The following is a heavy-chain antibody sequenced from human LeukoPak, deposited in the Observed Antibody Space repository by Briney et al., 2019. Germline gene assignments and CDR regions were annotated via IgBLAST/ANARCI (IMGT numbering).Heavy chain of an antibody. CDR3: ARVGGSGSYFDAFDI. Sequence: ASVKVSCKASGYTFASYDINWVRQATGQGLEWMGWMDPNSGNTGYAQKFQGRVTMTRNTSISTAYMELSSLRSEDTAVYYCARVGGSGSYFDAFDIWGQGTMVTVSS. J-gene: IGHJ3*02. V-gene: IGHV1-8*01. CDR2: MDPNSGNT. D-gene: IGHD3-10*01. CDR1: GYTFASYD.